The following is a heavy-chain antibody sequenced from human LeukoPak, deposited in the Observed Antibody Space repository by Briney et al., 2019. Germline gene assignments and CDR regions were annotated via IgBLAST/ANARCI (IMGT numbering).Heavy chain of an antibody. V-gene: IGHV3-23*01. J-gene: IGHJ5*02. CDR2: ISGGGDNT. Sequence: PGGSLRLSCAVSGFIFDNYAMSWVRQAPGKGLEWVSSISGGGDNTYYADSVKGRFTISRDNSKNTLYLQMNSLRAEDTAVYYCAKDDEASCSSPSCYKWFDPWGQGTLVTVSS. D-gene: IGHD2-2*02. CDR1: GFIFDNYA. CDR3: AKDDEASCSSPSCYKWFDP.